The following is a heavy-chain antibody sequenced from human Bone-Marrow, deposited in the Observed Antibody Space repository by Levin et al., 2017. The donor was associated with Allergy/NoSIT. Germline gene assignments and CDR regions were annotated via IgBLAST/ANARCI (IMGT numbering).Heavy chain of an antibody. CDR3: AKHILLVRLLEWPFDY. J-gene: IGHJ4*02. CDR2: ISGSGGST. V-gene: IGHV3-23*01. CDR1: GFTFSSYA. D-gene: IGHD3-3*01. Sequence: GESLKISCAASGFTFSSYAMSWVRQAPGKGLEWVSAISGSGGSTYYADSVKGRFTISRDNSKNTLYLQMNSLRAEDTAVYYCAKHILLVRLLEWPFDYWGQGTLVTVSS.